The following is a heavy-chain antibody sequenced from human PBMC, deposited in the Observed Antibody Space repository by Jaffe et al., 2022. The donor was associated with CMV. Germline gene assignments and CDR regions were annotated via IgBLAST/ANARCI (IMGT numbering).Heavy chain of an antibody. CDR1: GFTFRTYW. J-gene: IGHJ6*03. Sequence: EVQLVESGGGLVQPGGSLRLYCAASGFTFRTYWMHWVRQAPGKGLVWVSRINSDGSSTTYADSVKGRFTISRDNAKNTLYLQMNSLRAEDTAVYYCARVDSDYGGNSYYMDVWGKGTTVTVSS. CDR2: INSDGSST. CDR3: ARVDSDYGGNSYYMDV. V-gene: IGHV3-74*01. D-gene: IGHD4-17*01.